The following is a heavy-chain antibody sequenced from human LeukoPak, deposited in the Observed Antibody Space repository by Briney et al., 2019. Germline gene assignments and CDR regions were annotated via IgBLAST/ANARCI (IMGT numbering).Heavy chain of an antibody. Sequence: SETLSLTCAVYGGSFSGYYWSWIRQPPGKGLEWIGEINHSGSTNYNPSLKSRVTISVDTSENQFSLKLSSVTAADTAVYHCARTYYYGSGSYYGDWGQGTLVTVSS. CDR2: INHSGST. CDR3: ARTYYYGSGSYYGD. CDR1: GGSFSGYY. J-gene: IGHJ4*02. V-gene: IGHV4-34*01. D-gene: IGHD3-10*01.